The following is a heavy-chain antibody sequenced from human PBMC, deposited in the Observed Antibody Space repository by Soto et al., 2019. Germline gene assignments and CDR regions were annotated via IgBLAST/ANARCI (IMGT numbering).Heavy chain of an antibody. CDR3: EKDHVGERPDY. Sequence: QVQLVESGGGVVQPGRSLRLSCAASGFTFSSYGMHWVRQAPGKGLEWVAVISYDGSNKYYADSVKGRFTISRDNSKNTLYLQMNSLRAEDTAVYYCEKDHVGERPDYWGQGTLVTVSS. J-gene: IGHJ4*02. D-gene: IGHD3-10*02. CDR2: ISYDGSNK. CDR1: GFTFSSYG. V-gene: IGHV3-30*18.